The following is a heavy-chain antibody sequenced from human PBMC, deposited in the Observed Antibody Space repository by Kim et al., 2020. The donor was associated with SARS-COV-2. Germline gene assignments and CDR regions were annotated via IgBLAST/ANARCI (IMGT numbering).Heavy chain of an antibody. J-gene: IGHJ3*02. CDR3: ARAGKGRGFDI. CDR2: LNNDGTSA. V-gene: IGHV3-74*01. CDR1: GFTLSSYW. Sequence: GGSLRLSCAASGFTLSSYWMYWVRQAPGQGLVWVSRLNNDGTSAVYADSVRGRFTISRDNAKNTLFLQMNSLGAEDTAVYYCARAGKGRGFDIWGQGTKVTVSS.